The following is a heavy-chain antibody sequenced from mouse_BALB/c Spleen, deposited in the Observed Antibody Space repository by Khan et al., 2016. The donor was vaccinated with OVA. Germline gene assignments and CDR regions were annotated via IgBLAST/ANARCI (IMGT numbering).Heavy chain of an antibody. CDR2: IWSGGIT. Sequence: QVQLKQSGPGLVQPSQSLSITCTVSGFSLANYGVHWVRQSPGKGLEWLGVIWSGGITDYNATFISRLSISKDNSKGQVFFKMNSLQANDLAIYYCARNRNGYFDSWGQGSTLTVSS. D-gene: IGHD1-1*02. J-gene: IGHJ2*01. V-gene: IGHV2-2*02. CDR1: GFSLANYG. CDR3: ARNRNGYFDS.